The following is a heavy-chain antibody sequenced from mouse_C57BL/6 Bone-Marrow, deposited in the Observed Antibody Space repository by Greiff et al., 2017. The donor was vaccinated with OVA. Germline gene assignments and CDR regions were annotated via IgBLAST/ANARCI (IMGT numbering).Heavy chain of an antibody. CDR2: IDPSDSYT. CDR3: ARNGSRYFDV. D-gene: IGHD1-1*01. CDR1: GYTFTSYW. V-gene: IGHV1-69*01. J-gene: IGHJ1*03. Sequence: QVHVKQPGAELVMPGASVKLSCKASGYTFTSYWMHWVKQRPGQGLEWIGEIDPSDSYTNYNQKFKGKSTLTVDKSSSTAYMQLSSLTSEDSAVYYCARNGSRYFDVWGTGTTVTVSS.